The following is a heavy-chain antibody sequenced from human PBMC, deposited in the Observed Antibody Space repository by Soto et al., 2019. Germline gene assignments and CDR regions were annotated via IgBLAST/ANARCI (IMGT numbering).Heavy chain of an antibody. CDR2: IYWDDNK. CDR1: GFSLNTRAVG. CDR3: AHGAGWLFDY. D-gene: IGHD6-19*01. Sequence: QITLEESGPALVKPTQTLTLTCTFSGFSLNTRAVGVGWIRQPPGKALEWLAFIYWDDNKYYSPSLKSRLTITKDTSKNQVVLTMTNTGPVDTATYYCAHGAGWLFDYWGQGTQATVSS. V-gene: IGHV2-5*02. J-gene: IGHJ4*02.